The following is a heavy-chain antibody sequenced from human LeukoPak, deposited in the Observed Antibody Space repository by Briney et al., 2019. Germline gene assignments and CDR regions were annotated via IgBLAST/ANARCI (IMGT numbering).Heavy chain of an antibody. V-gene: IGHV3-11*01. D-gene: IGHD3-22*01. CDR1: GFTFSDYY. CDR3: ARDFHYDSSPFDY. CDR2: ISSSGSTI. Sequence: PGGSLRLSCAASGFTFSDYYMSWIRQAPGKGLEWVSYISSSGSTIYYADSVKGRFTISRDNAKNSLYLQMNSLRAEDTAVYYCARDFHYDSSPFDYWGQGTLVTVSS. J-gene: IGHJ4*02.